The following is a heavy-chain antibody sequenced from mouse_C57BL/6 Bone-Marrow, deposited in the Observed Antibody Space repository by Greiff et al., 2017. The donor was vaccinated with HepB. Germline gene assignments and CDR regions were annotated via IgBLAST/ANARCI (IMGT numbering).Heavy chain of an antibody. V-gene: IGHV7-1*01. J-gene: IGHJ3*01. CDR1: GFTFSDFY. CDR2: SRNKANDYTT. Sequence: EVKVVESGGGLVQSGRSLRLSCATSGFTFSDFYMEWVRQAPGKGLEWIAASRNKANDYTTEYSASVKGRFIVSRDTSQSILYLQMNALRAEDTAMYYCARDAYSSGYFAYWGQGTLVTVSA. CDR3: ARDAYSSGYFAY. D-gene: IGHD3-2*02.